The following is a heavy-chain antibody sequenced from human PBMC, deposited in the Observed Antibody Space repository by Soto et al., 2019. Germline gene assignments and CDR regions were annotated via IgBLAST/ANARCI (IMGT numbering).Heavy chain of an antibody. D-gene: IGHD2-2*01. J-gene: IGHJ4*02. CDR1: GFTFTYYA. Sequence: GGSLRLSCTASGFTFTYYAFSWVRQAPGKGLEWVSAISANGQGIYYADSVRGRFTISRDNSKNTVFLHMDSLRAEDTAVYYCAKDRDYPRDQFHYWGQGTLVTSPQ. CDR3: AKDRDYPRDQFHY. V-gene: IGHV3-23*01. CDR2: ISANGQGI.